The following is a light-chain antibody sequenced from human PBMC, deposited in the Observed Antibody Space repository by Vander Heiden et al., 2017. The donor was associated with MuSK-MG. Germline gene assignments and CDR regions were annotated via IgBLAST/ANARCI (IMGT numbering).Light chain of an antibody. Sequence: IEMTPVPSSLSASVGDRVTITCRASQGISNSLAWYQQKPGKAPKLLLYTTSKMESGVPSRFSGSGSGTDYTLTISSLQPEDFATYYCQQDDSRPLTFGGGTKVEIK. V-gene: IGKV1-NL1*01. CDR2: TTS. J-gene: IGKJ4*01. CDR3: QQDDSRPLT. CDR1: QGISNS.